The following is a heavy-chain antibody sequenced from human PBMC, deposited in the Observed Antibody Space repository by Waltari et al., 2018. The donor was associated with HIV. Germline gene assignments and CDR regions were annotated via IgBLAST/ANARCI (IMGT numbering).Heavy chain of an antibody. CDR3: ATLPAGDPRYFDL. J-gene: IGHJ2*01. Sequence: QLKLQESGPGLVKPSETLSLTCTVSGGSISSSSYYWGWIRQPPGKGLDWIGSIYYSGSTYYNPSLKSRVTISVDTSKNQFSLKLSSVTAADTAVYYCATLPAGDPRYFDLWGRGTLVTVSS. CDR2: IYYSGST. CDR1: GGSISSSSYY. V-gene: IGHV4-39*01. D-gene: IGHD7-27*01.